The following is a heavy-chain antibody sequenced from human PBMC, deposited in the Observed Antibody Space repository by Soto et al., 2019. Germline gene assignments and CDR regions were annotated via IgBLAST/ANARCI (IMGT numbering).Heavy chain of an antibody. Sequence: QVQLQESGPGLVKPSETLSLTCTVSGSISGYYWSWIRQPPGKGLEWIGYIYYSGSTNYNPSLKSRVTTSVDTSKNQLSLKVNSVTAADTAVYYCARHVNIAVAGTGFDYWGQGTPVTVSS. D-gene: IGHD6-19*01. V-gene: IGHV4-59*08. CDR1: GSISGYY. CDR2: IYYSGST. CDR3: ARHVNIAVAGTGFDY. J-gene: IGHJ4*02.